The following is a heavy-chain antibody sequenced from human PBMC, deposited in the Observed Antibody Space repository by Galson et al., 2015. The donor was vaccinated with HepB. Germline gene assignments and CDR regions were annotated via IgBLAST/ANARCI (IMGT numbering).Heavy chain of an antibody. CDR2: TYYRSKWFN. Sequence: CAISGDSVSSNSAAWNWIRQSPSRGLEWLGRTYYRSKWFNDYAVSVSGRITIKPDTSENQFALQLNSVTPEDTAVYYCARTGGVPGARWGQGTLVTVS. CDR3: ARTGGVPGAR. V-gene: IGHV6-1*01. J-gene: IGHJ4*02. D-gene: IGHD2-8*02. CDR1: GDSVSSNSAA.